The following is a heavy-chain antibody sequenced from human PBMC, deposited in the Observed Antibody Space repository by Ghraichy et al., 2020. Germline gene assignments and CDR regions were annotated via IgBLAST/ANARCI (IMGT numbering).Heavy chain of an antibody. V-gene: IGHV1-69*04. D-gene: IGHD6-13*01. Sequence: SVKVSCKASGGTFSSYAISWVRQAPGQGLEWMGRIIPILGIANYAQKFQGRVTITADKSTSTAYMELSSLRSEDTAVYYCARASSSWYPGREDQTWNWFDPWGQGTLVTVSS. J-gene: IGHJ5*02. CDR3: ARASSSWYPGREDQTWNWFDP. CDR2: IIPILGIA. CDR1: GGTFSSYA.